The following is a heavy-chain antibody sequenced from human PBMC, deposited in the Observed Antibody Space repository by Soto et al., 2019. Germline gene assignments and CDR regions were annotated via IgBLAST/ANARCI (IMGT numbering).Heavy chain of an antibody. D-gene: IGHD6-6*01. CDR3: ATSIEAPPFSFGGRYGMDV. V-gene: IGHV1-3*01. CDR2: INAGNINT. Sequence: XPVKVSCKASGNPFTTYALDWVRQAPGQRLEWMGWINAGNINTKYSQKFQGRVTITGDTSASTAYMELSSLRSEDTAVYYCATSIEAPPFSFGGRYGMDVWGQGSTVTVSS. CDR1: GNPFTTYA. J-gene: IGHJ6*02.